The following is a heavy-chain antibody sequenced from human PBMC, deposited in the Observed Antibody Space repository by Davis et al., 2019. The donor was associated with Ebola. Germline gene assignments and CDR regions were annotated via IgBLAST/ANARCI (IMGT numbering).Heavy chain of an antibody. CDR1: GFTVRNYF. CDR2: IHDGDKT. CDR3: ARILQVGPWHYDV. Sequence: GGSLRLSCAVSGFTVRNYFMSWVRQSPGKGPEWVSSIHDGDKTYYADSVRGRFTISRENSRDILYLQMNSLRVQDTAIYYCARILQVGPWHYDVWGRGTLVTVSS. J-gene: IGHJ2*01. V-gene: IGHV3-53*01. D-gene: IGHD1-26*01.